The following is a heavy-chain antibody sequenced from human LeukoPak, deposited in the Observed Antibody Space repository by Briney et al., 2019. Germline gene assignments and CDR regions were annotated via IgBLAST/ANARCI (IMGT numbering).Heavy chain of an antibody. V-gene: IGHV1-2*02. CDR1: GYTFTGYY. J-gene: IGHJ4*02. CDR2: INPNSGGT. D-gene: IGHD2-2*01. Sequence: GASVKVSCKASGYTFTGYYMHWVRQAPGQGLEWMGWINPNSGGTNYAQKFQGRVIMTRDTSISTAYMELSRLTSDDTAVYYCARDLQGNVAVPAAILGDWGQGGLVTVSS. CDR3: ARDLQGNVAVPAAILGD.